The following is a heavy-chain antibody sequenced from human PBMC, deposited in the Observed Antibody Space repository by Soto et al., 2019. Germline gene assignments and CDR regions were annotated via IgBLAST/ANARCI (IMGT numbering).Heavy chain of an antibody. Sequence: QVQLVESGGGVVQPGRSLRLSCAASGFSFSHYGMHWVRQAPGKGLEWVAVIWYDGSKKYYAGSVKGRFTISRDNSKNTLYLQMNSLRADDTAVYYGARDQWELTEFGWFDPCGQGTLVTVSS. D-gene: IGHD1-26*01. CDR1: GFSFSHYG. CDR3: ARDQWELTEFGWFDP. CDR2: IWYDGSKK. V-gene: IGHV3-33*01. J-gene: IGHJ5*02.